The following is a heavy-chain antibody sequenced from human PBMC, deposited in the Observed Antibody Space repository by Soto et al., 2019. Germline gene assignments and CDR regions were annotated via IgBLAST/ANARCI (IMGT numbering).Heavy chain of an antibody. Sequence: QVQLVESGGGVVQPGRSLRLSCAATGFAFSSYGMHWVRQAPGKGLEWVAVIWHDGSNKYYADSVKGRFTISRDNSKNTLYLQMNSLRAEDTAVYYCARDSSTIFGVVMSGNSHYYYCMDVCGQGTTFTVSS. J-gene: IGHJ6*02. D-gene: IGHD3-3*01. CDR3: ARDSSTIFGVVMSGNSHYYYCMDV. CDR2: IWHDGSNK. V-gene: IGHV3-33*01. CDR1: GFAFSSYG.